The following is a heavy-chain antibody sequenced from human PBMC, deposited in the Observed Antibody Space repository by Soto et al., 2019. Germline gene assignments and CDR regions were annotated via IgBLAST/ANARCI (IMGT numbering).Heavy chain of an antibody. CDR2: IIPIFGTA. CDR1: GGTFSSYA. V-gene: IGHV1-69*01. CDR3: ARDQAAPVTTLNWFDP. Sequence: QVQLVQSGAEVKKPGSSVKVSCKASGGTFSSYAISWVRQTPGQGLVWMGGIIPIFGTANYAQKFQGRVTITADESTSTAYMELSSLRSEDTAVYYCARDQAAPVTTLNWFDPWGQGTLVTVSS. D-gene: IGHD4-17*01. J-gene: IGHJ5*02.